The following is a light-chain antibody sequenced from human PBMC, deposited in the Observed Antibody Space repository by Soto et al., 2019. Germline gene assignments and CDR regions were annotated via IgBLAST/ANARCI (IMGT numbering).Light chain of an antibody. CDR1: QGISSY. J-gene: IGKJ1*01. CDR2: AAS. V-gene: IGKV1-8*01. Sequence: AIRMTQSPSSFSASTGDRVTITCRASQGISSYLAWYQQKPGKAPKLLIYAASTLQSGLPSRFSGSGSGTDFTLTISCLPSEDFATYYCHQYYSYPRTFGQGTKVEIK. CDR3: HQYYSYPRT.